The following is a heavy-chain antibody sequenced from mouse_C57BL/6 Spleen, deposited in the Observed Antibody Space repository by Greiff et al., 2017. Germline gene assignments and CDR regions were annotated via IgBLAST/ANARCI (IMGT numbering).Heavy chain of an antibody. CDR1: GYTFTDYE. D-gene: IGHD2-3*01. J-gene: IGHJ3*01. CDR3: TRSGDGYYVWTY. CDR2: IDPETGGT. V-gene: IGHV1-15*01. Sequence: QVQLKQSGAELVRPGASVTLSCKASGYTFTDYEMHWVKQTPVHGLEWIGAIDPETGGTAYNQKFKGKAILTADKASSTAYMELRSLTSEVSAVYYCTRSGDGYYVWTYWGQGTLVTVSA.